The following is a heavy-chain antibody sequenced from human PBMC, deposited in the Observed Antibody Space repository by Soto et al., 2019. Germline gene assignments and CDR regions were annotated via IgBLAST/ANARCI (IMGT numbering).Heavy chain of an antibody. J-gene: IGHJ3*02. CDR3: AKEGIAAAGRKAGAXDI. Sequence: PGGSLRLSCAASGFTFSSYAMSWVRQAPGKGLEWVSAISGSGGSTYYADSVKGRFTISRDNSKNTLYLQMNSLRADDTALYYCAKEGIAAAGRKAGAXDIWGQGTMVTVSS. V-gene: IGHV3-23*01. D-gene: IGHD6-13*01. CDR2: ISGSGGST. CDR1: GFTFSSYA.